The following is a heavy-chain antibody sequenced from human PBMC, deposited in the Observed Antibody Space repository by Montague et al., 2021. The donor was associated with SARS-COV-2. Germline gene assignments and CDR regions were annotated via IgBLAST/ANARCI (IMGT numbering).Heavy chain of an antibody. CDR2: ISGSGGST. J-gene: IGHJ6*02. CDR1: GFTFSSYA. D-gene: IGHD2-15*01. Sequence: SLRLSCAASGFTFSSYAMSWVRQAPGKGLEWVSAISGSGGSTYYADSVKGRFTISRDNSKNTLYLQMNSLRAEDTAVYYCVKGVVVAATLNDWVDVWGQGTTVTVSS. V-gene: IGHV3-23*01. CDR3: VKGVVVAATLNDWVDV.